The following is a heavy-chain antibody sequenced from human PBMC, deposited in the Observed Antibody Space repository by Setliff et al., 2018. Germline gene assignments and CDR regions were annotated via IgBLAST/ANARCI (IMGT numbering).Heavy chain of an antibody. CDR3: ARLSYYGSGSYYDFDS. V-gene: IGHV4-38-2*01. J-gene: IGHJ4*02. CDR2: IYRSGST. CDR1: GYSISSGYY. Sequence: KPSETLSLTCAVSGYSISSGYYWGWIRQSPGKGLEWIGSIYRSGSTYYNPSLRSRVSITLDTSRNEFSLRLNSLTAADTAVYYCARLSYYGSGSYYDFDSWGQGTLVTVSS. D-gene: IGHD3-10*01.